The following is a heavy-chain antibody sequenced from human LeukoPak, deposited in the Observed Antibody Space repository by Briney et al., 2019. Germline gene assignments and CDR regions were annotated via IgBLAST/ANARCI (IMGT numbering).Heavy chain of an antibody. CDR2: ISGSGTGT. CDR1: GFTFSTYS. CDR3: AKGCCSNGICYTDY. V-gene: IGHV3-23*01. D-gene: IGHD2-8*01. J-gene: IGHJ4*02. Sequence: GGSLRLSCAASGFTFSTYSVNWVRQAPGKGLEWVSTISGSGTGTFYPASVMGRFTVSRDNSKNTMYLQMNSLRAEDTALYYCAKGCCSNGICYTDYWGQGTLVTVSS.